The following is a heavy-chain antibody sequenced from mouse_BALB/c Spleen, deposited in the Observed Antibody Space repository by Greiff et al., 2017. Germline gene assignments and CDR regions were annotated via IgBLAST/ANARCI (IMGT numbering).Heavy chain of an antibody. CDR1: GFTFSSYA. Sequence: EVMLVESGGGLVKPGGSLKLSCAASGFTFSSYAMSWVRQTPEKRLEWVASISSGGSTYYPDSVKGRFTISRDNARNILYLQMSSLRSEDTAMYYCAREAYGNHAMDYWGQGTSVTVSS. CDR2: ISSGGST. CDR3: AREAYGNHAMDY. V-gene: IGHV5-6-5*01. J-gene: IGHJ4*01. D-gene: IGHD2-1*01.